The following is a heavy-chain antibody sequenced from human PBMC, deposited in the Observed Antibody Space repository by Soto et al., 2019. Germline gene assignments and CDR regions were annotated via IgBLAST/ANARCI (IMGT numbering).Heavy chain of an antibody. D-gene: IGHD2-2*01. CDR3: ARPARECSSPGCAN. J-gene: IGHJ4*02. V-gene: IGHV3-7*01. Sequence: EVQLVESGGGLVQPGVSLRLSCVGSGLTFSNYWMSWVRQAPGKVLEWVANINQDGSESYYVDSVKGRFTISRDNAKNSLYLQMTSLRAEDPAVYYCARPARECSSPGCANWGQGNLVTVSS. CDR2: INQDGSES. CDR1: GLTFSNYW.